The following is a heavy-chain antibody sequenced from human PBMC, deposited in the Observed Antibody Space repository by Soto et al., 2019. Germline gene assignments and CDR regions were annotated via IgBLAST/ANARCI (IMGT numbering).Heavy chain of an antibody. CDR2: IYYSGST. V-gene: IGHV4-59*08. CDR1: GGSISSYY. Sequence: SETLSLTCTVSGGSISSYYWSWIRQPPGKGLEWIGYIYYSGSTNYNPSLKSRVTISVDTAKNQFSLKLSFGAAADTAVYYCARRLGIYAFDIWGQGTMVTVSS. D-gene: IGHD7-27*01. CDR3: ARRLGIYAFDI. J-gene: IGHJ3*02.